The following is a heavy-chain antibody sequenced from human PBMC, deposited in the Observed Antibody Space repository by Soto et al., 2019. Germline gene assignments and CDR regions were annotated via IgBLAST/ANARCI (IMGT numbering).Heavy chain of an antibody. J-gene: IGHJ6*02. D-gene: IGHD3-10*01. V-gene: IGHV1-18*01. Sequence: ASVKVSCKASGGTFSSYAISWVRQAPGQGLEWVGWISAYNGNTNYAQKLQGRITMTTDTSTSTAYMELRSLRSGDTAVYYCATGETYYYYGMDVWGQGTTVTVSS. CDR2: ISAYNGNT. CDR3: ATGETYYYYGMDV. CDR1: GGTFSSYA.